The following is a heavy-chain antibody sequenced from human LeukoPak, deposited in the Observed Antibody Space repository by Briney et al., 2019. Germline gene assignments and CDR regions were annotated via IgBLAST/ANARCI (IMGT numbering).Heavy chain of an antibody. CDR2: ISGSGGST. V-gene: IGHV3-23*01. D-gene: IGHD3-22*01. CDR3: AKEFLDNSGYYAGGAVDY. Sequence: TGGSLRLSCAASGFSFSSYAMSWVRQAPGKGLEWVSGISGSGGSTYYADSVKGRLTISRDNSKNTLYLQMNNLRAEDTAVYYCAKEFLDNSGYYAGGAVDYWGQGTLVTVSS. CDR1: GFSFSSYA. J-gene: IGHJ4*02.